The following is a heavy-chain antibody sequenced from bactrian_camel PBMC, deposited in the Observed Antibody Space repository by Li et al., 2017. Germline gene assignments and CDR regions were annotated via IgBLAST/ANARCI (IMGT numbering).Heavy chain of an antibody. CDR1: GFTDDRPC. CDR3: AVGLGAPGDCTSDYGNFIRTTVESY. CDR2: IERDGRT. J-gene: IGHJ4*01. V-gene: IGHV3S55*01. D-gene: IGHD5*01. Sequence: VQLVESGGGSVQAGGSLRLSCEASGFTDDRPCMGWFRQGSGPTREGVVTIERDGRTVYADSVRGRFTVSRDNTLNTLYLQMSGLSPEDSGMYYCAVGLGAPGDCTSDYGNFIRTTVESYWGEGTQVTVSS.